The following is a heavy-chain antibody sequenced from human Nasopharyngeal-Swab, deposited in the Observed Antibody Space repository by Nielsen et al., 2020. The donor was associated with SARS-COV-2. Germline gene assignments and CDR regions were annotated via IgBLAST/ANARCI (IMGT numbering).Heavy chain of an antibody. Sequence: RQAPGKGLEWIGYIYYSGSTYYNPSLKSRVTISVDTSKNQFSLKLSSVTAAGTAVYYCARDREYFQHWGQGTLVTVSS. V-gene: IGHV4-31*02. CDR3: ARDREYFQH. J-gene: IGHJ1*01. CDR2: IYYSGST.